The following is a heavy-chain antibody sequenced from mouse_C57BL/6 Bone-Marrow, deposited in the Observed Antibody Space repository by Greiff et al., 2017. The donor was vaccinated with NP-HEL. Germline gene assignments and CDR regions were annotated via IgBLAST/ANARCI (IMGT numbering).Heavy chain of an antibody. CDR3: ARSEFDGNCGVYYFDY. J-gene: IGHJ2*01. D-gene: IGHD2-1*01. CDR1: GYTFTNYW. Sequence: QVQLKESGAELVRPGTSVKMSCKASGYTFTNYWIGWAKQRPGHGLEWIGDIYPGGGYTNYNEKFKGKATLTADKSSSTAYMQFSSLTSEDSAIYYCARSEFDGNCGVYYFDYWGQGTTLTVSS. V-gene: IGHV1-63*01. CDR2: IYPGGGYT.